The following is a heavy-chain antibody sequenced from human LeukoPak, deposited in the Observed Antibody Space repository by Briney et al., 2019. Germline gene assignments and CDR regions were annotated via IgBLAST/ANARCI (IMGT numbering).Heavy chain of an antibody. V-gene: IGHV3-7*01. Sequence: PGGSLRLSCAASGFTFSSYWMSWVRQAPGKGLEWLANINQDGSEKYSVDSVKGRFTISRDNAKNSLYLQMNSLRAEDTAVYYCARYRRITMIVVVSGAYFDYWGQGTLVTVSS. CDR1: GFTFSSYW. CDR2: INQDGSEK. CDR3: ARYRRITMIVVVSGAYFDY. D-gene: IGHD3-22*01. J-gene: IGHJ4*02.